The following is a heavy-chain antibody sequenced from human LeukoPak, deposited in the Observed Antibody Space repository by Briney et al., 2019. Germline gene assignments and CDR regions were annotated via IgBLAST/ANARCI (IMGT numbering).Heavy chain of an antibody. CDR2: IYYNGST. CDR1: GGSISSYY. CDR3: ARKGGHFDY. V-gene: IGHV4-59*01. J-gene: IGHJ4*02. D-gene: IGHD2-15*01. Sequence: SETLSLTCTVSGGSISSYYWSWVRQPAGKGLEWIGYIYYNGSTNYNPSLKSRVTISVDMSKNQFSLKVTSVTAADTAIYYCARKGGHFDYWGQGTLVTVSS.